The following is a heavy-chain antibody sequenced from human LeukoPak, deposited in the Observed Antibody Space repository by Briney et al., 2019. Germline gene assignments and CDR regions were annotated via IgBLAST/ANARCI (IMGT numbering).Heavy chain of an antibody. Sequence: MPSETLSLTCTVSGGSISSYYWSWIRQPPGKGLEWIGYIYYSGSTNYNPSLKSRVTISVDTSKNQFSLKLSSVTAADTAVYYCARHRLGFSWFDPWGQGTLVTVSS. CDR1: GGSISSYY. CDR2: IYYSGST. D-gene: IGHD2-2*03. J-gene: IGHJ5*02. CDR3: ARHRLGFSWFDP. V-gene: IGHV4-59*01.